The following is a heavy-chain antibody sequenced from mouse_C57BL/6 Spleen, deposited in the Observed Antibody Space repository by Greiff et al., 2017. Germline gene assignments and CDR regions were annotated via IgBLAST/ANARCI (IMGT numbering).Heavy chain of an antibody. Sequence: VQLQQSGPELVKPGASVTISCKASGYSFTDYKMNWVKQINGKSLEWIGVINPNYGTTTYNQKFKGKATLSVDQSSITAYMQRNSLTSEDAAVYYLSRVLQQGQRGYFDVWGTGTTVTVSS. CDR2: INPNYGTT. CDR1: GYSFTDYK. D-gene: IGHD3-3*01. CDR3: SRVLQQGQRGYFDV. V-gene: IGHV1-39*01. J-gene: IGHJ1*03.